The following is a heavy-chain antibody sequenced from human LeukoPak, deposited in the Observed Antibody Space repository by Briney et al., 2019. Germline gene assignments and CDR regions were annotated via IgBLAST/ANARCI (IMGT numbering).Heavy chain of an antibody. CDR2: INPNSGGT. CDR3: ARDRGYNTTYYFDY. D-gene: IGHD5-24*01. CDR1: EYTFTGYY. V-gene: IGHV1-2*02. Sequence: GASVKVSCKASEYTFTGYYMHWVRQAPGQGLEWMGWINPNSGGTNYAQKFQGRVTMTRDTSISTAYMELSRLRSDDTAVYYCARDRGYNTTYYFDYWGQGTLVTVSS. J-gene: IGHJ4*02.